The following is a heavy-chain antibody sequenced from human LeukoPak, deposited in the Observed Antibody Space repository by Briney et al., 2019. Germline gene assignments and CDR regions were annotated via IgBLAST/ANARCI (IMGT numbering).Heavy chain of an antibody. D-gene: IGHD3-10*01. J-gene: IGHJ4*02. Sequence: GGSLRLSCAASGFTFSSHWMHWVRQAPGKGLVWVSRINTDGSSTSYAEFVKGRFTISRDNAKNTLYLQMNSLRAEDTAVYYCARDYYYGSGSLDYWGQGTLVTVSS. CDR2: INTDGSST. CDR1: GFTFSSHW. CDR3: ARDYYYGSGSLDY. V-gene: IGHV3-74*01.